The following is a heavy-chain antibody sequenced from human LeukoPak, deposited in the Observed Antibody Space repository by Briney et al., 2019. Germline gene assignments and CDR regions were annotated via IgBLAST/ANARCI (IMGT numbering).Heavy chain of an antibody. J-gene: IGHJ4*02. CDR2: ISGSGGST. V-gene: IGHV3-23*01. CDR1: GFTFSSYA. Sequence: GGSLRLSCAASGFTFSSYAMSWVRQAPGKGLEWVSAISGSGGSTYYADSVKGRFTISRDNSKNTLYLQMNSLRAEDTAVYYCAKGNTGYSSSWWEDYWGQGTLVTVSS. D-gene: IGHD6-13*01. CDR3: AKGNTGYSSSWWEDY.